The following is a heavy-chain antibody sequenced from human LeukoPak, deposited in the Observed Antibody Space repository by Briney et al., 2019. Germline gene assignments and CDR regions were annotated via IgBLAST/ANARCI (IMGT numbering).Heavy chain of an antibody. J-gene: IGHJ4*02. Sequence: GGSLRLSCAASGFTFSSYAMSWVRQAPGKGLEWVSAISGSGGSTYYADSVKGRFTISRDNSKNTLYLQMNSLRAEDTAVYYCAKDRGDYSNYRPYYFDYWGQGTLSPSPQ. CDR3: AKDRGDYSNYRPYYFDY. D-gene: IGHD4-11*01. CDR1: GFTFSSYA. V-gene: IGHV3-23*01. CDR2: ISGSGGST.